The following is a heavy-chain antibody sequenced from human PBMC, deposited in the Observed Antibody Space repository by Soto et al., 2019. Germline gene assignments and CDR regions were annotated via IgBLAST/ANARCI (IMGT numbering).Heavy chain of an antibody. J-gene: IGHJ6*02. V-gene: IGHV3-72*01. CDR2: TRNKGNNYST. D-gene: IGHD2-2*03. CDR1: GFTFSDHY. CDR3: ARDRLDKDGMDV. Sequence: GGSLRHSCASSGFTFSDHYMDLVRQAPGKGLEWVGRTRNKGNNYSTEYAASVKGRFTISRDESKNSLYLQMNSLKTEDTAVYYCARDRLDKDGMDVWGQGTTVTVSS.